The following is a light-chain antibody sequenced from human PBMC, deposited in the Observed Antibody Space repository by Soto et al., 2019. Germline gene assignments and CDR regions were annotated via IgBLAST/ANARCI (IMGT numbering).Light chain of an antibody. J-gene: IGLJ2*01. Sequence: QSALTQHASVSGSPGQSITISCTGTSSDVGSYNLVSWYQQHPGKAPKLMIYEGSKRPSGVSNRFSGSKSGNTASLTISGLQAEYEADYYCCSYAGSSTSVVFGGGTKLTVL. V-gene: IGLV2-23*01. CDR3: CSYAGSSTSVV. CDR2: EGS. CDR1: SSDVGSYNL.